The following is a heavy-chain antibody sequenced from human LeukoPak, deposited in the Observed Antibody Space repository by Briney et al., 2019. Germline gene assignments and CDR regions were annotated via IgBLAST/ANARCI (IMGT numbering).Heavy chain of an antibody. V-gene: IGHV5-51*01. CDR3: ARHVTGEPFDY. D-gene: IGHD7-27*01. CDR2: IYPGDSDT. Sequence: GEALKISCKGSGYSFTGYWIGWVRQRPGKGLEWMGIIYPGDSDTKYSPSFQGQVTISADKSISTAYLQWSSLKAPDTAMYYCARHVTGEPFDYWGQGTLVTVSS. CDR1: GYSFTGYW. J-gene: IGHJ4*02.